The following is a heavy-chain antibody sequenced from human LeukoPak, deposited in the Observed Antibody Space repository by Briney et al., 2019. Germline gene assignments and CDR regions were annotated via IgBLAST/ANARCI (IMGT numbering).Heavy chain of an antibody. D-gene: IGHD6-19*01. V-gene: IGHV3-33*01. CDR2: IWYDGSNK. CDR3: ARLGIAVAGTEEGAFDI. Sequence: PGRSRRLSCAASGFTFSSYGMHWVRQAPGKGLEWVAVIWYDGSNKYYADSVKGRFTISRDNSKNTLYLQMNSLRAEDTAVYYCARLGIAVAGTEEGAFDIWGQGTMVTVPS. J-gene: IGHJ3*02. CDR1: GFTFSSYG.